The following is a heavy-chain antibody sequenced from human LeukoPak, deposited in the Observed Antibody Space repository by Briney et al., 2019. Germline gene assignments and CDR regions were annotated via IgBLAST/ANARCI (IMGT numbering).Heavy chain of an antibody. CDR1: GFTFTTYW. J-gene: IGHJ5*02. V-gene: IGHV4-34*01. CDR3: ARRVTMVRGVSRWFDP. CDR2: INHSGST. D-gene: IGHD3-10*01. Sequence: GSLRLSCAASGFTFTTYWMSWVRQLPGKGLEWIGEINHSGSTNYNPSLKSRVTISVDTSKNQFSLKLSSVTAADTAVYYCARRVTMVRGVSRWFDPWGQGTLVTVSS.